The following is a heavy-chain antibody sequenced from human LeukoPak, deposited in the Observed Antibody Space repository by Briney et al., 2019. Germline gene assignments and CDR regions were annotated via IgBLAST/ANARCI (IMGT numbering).Heavy chain of an antibody. D-gene: IGHD1-26*01. CDR3: ARTVGATTGLSDY. Sequence: SETLSLTCTVSGVSISSYYWSWIRQPPGKGLEWIGYIYYSGSTNYNPSLKSRVTISVDTSKNQFSLKLSSVTAADTAVYYCARTVGATTGLSDYWGQGTLVTVSS. CDR2: IYYSGST. V-gene: IGHV4-59*01. CDR1: GVSISSYY. J-gene: IGHJ4*02.